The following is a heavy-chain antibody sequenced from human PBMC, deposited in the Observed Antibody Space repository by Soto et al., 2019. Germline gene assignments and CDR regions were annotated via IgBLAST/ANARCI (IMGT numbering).Heavy chain of an antibody. CDR2: ISFDGSDT. J-gene: IGHJ4*02. D-gene: IGHD3-10*01. Sequence: LRLSCGASGFAFSTYPMHWVRQAPGKGLDWVAVISFDGSDTFYADSVKGRFTISRDNSKNTLFLQMNSLRAEDTAVYYCARVGVASASYSFYFDYWGRGILVTVSS. CDR3: ARVGVASASYSFYFDY. V-gene: IGHV3-30-3*01. CDR1: GFAFSTYP.